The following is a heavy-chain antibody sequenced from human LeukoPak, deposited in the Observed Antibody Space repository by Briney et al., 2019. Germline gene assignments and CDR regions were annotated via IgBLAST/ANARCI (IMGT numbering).Heavy chain of an antibody. V-gene: IGHV3-21*01. CDR1: GFTFSSYS. Sequence: GGPLRLSCAASGFTFSSYSMNWVRQAPGEGLEWVSSISSSSYIYYADSVKGRFTISRDNAKNSLYLQMNSLRAEDTAVYYCARVFFRSMDVWGKGTTVTVSS. CDR3: ARVFFRSMDV. J-gene: IGHJ6*03. CDR2: ISSSSYI. D-gene: IGHD3-3*01.